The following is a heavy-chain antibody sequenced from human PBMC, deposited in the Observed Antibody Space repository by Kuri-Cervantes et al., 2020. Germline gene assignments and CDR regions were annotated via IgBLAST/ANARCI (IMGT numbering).Heavy chain of an antibody. V-gene: IGHV4-59*01. CDR3: ARDIWDYYDSSGDPLH. J-gene: IGHJ1*01. CDR2: IYYSGST. D-gene: IGHD3-22*01. CDR1: GASISSSY. Sequence: SETLSLTCTVSGASISSSYWSWIRQPPGKGLEWIGYIYYSGSTNYSPSFKSRITISVDTSKNQFSLKLSSVTAADTAVYYCARDIWDYYDSSGDPLHWGQGTLVTVSS.